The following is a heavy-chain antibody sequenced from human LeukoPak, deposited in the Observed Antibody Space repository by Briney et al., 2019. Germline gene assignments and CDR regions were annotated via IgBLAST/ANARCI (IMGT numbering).Heavy chain of an antibody. J-gene: IGHJ4*02. D-gene: IGHD3-10*01. Sequence: GGSLRLSCVASGFTFSDHYMDWVRQAPGKGLEWVGRIRHKADGYTTEYAASVRGRFTISRDDSKNSLYLQLNSLKTEDTAVYYCARGAEGEYYYGSGSYYKYGYYFDYWGQGTLVTVSS. CDR1: GFTFSDHY. V-gene: IGHV3-72*01. CDR3: ARGAEGEYYYGSGSYYKYGYYFDY. CDR2: IRHKADGYTT.